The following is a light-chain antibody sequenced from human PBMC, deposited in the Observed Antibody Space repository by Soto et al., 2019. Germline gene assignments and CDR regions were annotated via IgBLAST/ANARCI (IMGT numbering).Light chain of an antibody. Sequence: DIQMTQSPSSLSASVGDRVTITCRASQSISSYLNWYQQKPGKAPKLLIYAASSLQSGVPSRFSGSGSGTDFTLTISSLQPEDFATYYCQHSYSTPPMYTFGQATKLEIK. CDR1: QSISSY. CDR3: QHSYSTPPMYT. J-gene: IGKJ2*01. V-gene: IGKV1-39*01. CDR2: AAS.